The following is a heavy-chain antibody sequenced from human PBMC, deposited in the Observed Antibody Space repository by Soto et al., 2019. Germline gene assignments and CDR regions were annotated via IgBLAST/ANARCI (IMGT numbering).Heavy chain of an antibody. Sequence: GGSLRLSCAASGFTFSSYAMSWVRQAPGKGLEWVSAISGSGGSTYYADSVKGRFTISRDNSKNTLYLQMNSLRAEDTAVYYCAKDRADYDFWSGYYLDAFDIWGQGTMVIVSS. CDR1: GFTFSSYA. D-gene: IGHD3-3*01. CDR2: ISGSGGST. V-gene: IGHV3-23*01. CDR3: AKDRADYDFWSGYYLDAFDI. J-gene: IGHJ3*02.